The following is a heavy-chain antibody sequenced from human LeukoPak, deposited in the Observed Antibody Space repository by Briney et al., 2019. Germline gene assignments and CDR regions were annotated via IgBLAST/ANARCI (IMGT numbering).Heavy chain of an antibody. V-gene: IGHV1-2*02. CDR3: ARGAVGATTEFGY. D-gene: IGHD1-26*01. CDR1: GYTFTGYY. Sequence: ASVKVSCKASGYTFTGYYMHWVRQAPGQGLEWMGWINPNSGGTNYAQKFQGRVTMTRDTSISTAYMELSRLRSDDTAVYYCARGAVGATTEFGYWGQGTLVTVPS. CDR2: INPNSGGT. J-gene: IGHJ4*02.